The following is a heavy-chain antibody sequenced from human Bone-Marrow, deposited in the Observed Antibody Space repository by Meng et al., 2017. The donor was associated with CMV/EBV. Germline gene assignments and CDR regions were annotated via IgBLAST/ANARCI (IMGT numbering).Heavy chain of an antibody. CDR3: ARGVGESLGWELGY. Sequence: EVPVVESGGGLLQPVGFRRLSCAASGFTFSRHWMHWVRQGSGKGLVWVSRISSDGGSTSYADSVRGRFTISRDNAKNTLYLQMSSLRAEDTAMYYCARGVGESLGWELGYWGQGTLVTVSS. CDR1: GFTFSRHW. J-gene: IGHJ4*02. CDR2: ISSDGGST. V-gene: IGHV3-74*01. D-gene: IGHD1-26*01.